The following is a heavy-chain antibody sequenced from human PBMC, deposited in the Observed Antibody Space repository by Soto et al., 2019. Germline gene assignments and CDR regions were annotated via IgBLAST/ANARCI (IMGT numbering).Heavy chain of an antibody. CDR1: GGTFSSYA. V-gene: IGHV1-69*12. CDR3: ARDREDIVLVPAAMKRGYYFDY. Sequence: QVQLVQSGAEVKKPGSSVKVSCKASGGTFSSYAISWVRQAPGQGLEWMGGIIPIFGTANYAQKFQGRVTITADESTSTAYMELGSLRSEDTAVYYCARDREDIVLVPAAMKRGYYFDYWGQGTLVTVSS. CDR2: IIPIFGTA. D-gene: IGHD2-2*01. J-gene: IGHJ4*02.